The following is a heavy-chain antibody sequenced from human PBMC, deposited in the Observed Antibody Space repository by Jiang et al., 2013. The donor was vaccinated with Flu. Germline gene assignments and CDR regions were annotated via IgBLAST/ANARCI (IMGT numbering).Heavy chain of an antibody. J-gene: IGHJ4*02. V-gene: IGHV1-18*01. CDR2: ISAYNGNT. CDR1: G. D-gene: IGHD3-3*01. Sequence: GISWVRQAPGQGLEWMGWISAYNGNTNYAQKLQGRVTMTTDTSTSTAYMELRSLRSDDTAVYYCARDYQRPHTYYDFWSGYYPGPPDPFDYWGQGTLVTVSS. CDR3: ARDYQRPHTYYDFWSGYYPGPPDPFDY.